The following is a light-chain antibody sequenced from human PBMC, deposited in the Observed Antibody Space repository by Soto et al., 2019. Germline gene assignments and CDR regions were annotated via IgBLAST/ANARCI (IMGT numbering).Light chain of an antibody. CDR2: AAS. CDR1: LPISNY. Sequence: DTEIIKSQSSLSASVGDRVTITCRASLPISNYLAWYQQKPGKIPNLLIYAASTLQAGVPSRFSGSGSGTDFTLTISSLQSEDGAAYYCQQYLSAPLTVGGGTKVDSK. CDR3: QQYLSAPLT. J-gene: IGKJ4*01. V-gene: IGKV1-27*01.